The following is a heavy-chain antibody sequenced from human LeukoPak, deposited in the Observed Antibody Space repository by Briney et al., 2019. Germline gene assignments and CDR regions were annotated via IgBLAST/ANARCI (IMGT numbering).Heavy chain of an antibody. J-gene: IGHJ6*03. CDR1: GGTFSSYA. Sequence: GASVKVSCKASGGTFSSYAISWVRQAPGQGLEWMGGIIPIFGTANYAQKFQGRVTITTDESTSTAYMELSSLRSEDTAVYYCARVTGHYYYYYYMDVWGKGTTVTVSS. CDR3: ARVTGHYYYYYYMDV. V-gene: IGHV1-69*05. CDR2: IIPIFGTA.